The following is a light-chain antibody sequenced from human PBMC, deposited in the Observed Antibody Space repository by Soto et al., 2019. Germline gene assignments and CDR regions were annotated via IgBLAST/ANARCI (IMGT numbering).Light chain of an antibody. V-gene: IGLV2-14*01. CDR1: SSDVGGYSY. Sequence: QSVLTQPASVSGSPGQSITISCTGTSSDVGGYSYVSWYQQHPGKTPKLMIYEVSNRPSGVSHRFSGSKSGNTASLTISGLQTEDEADYYCRSFSSVTREVLGGGTKLTVL. J-gene: IGLJ3*02. CDR3: RSFSSVTREV. CDR2: EVS.